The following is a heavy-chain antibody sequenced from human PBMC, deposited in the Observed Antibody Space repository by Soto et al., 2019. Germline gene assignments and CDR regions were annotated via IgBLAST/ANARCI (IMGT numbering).Heavy chain of an antibody. D-gene: IGHD3-10*01. J-gene: IGHJ4*02. V-gene: IGHV3-23*01. CDR3: AKQRADYGSGADTFYFDS. CDR1: GVTFSNYA. CDR2: LSGSGGTT. Sequence: VGSLRLSCTVSGVTFSNYAMNWVRQAPGKGLEWVSSLSGSGGTTYYADSVKGRFIISRDNSKNTLYLLMNSLRAEDTALYYCAKQRADYGSGADTFYFDSWGQGALVTVSS.